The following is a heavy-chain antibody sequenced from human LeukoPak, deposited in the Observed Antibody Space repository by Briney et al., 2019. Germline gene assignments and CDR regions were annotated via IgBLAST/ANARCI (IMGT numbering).Heavy chain of an antibody. CDR3: ARGNSSSWYGASEYFQH. CDR2: IIPILGIA. D-gene: IGHD6-13*01. V-gene: IGHV1-69*04. CDR1: GGTFSSYA. Sequence: GASVKVSCKASGGTFSSYAISWVRQAPGQGLEWMGRIIPILGIANYAQKFQGRVTITADKSTSTGYMELSSLRSEDTAVYYCARGNSSSWYGASEYFQHWGQGTLVTVSS. J-gene: IGHJ1*01.